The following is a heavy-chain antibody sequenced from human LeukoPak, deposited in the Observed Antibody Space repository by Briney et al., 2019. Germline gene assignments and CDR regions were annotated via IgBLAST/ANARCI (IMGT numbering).Heavy chain of an antibody. CDR3: ARGNQQLPRSTPDY. J-gene: IGHJ4*02. Sequence: GGSLRLSCAVSGFTFSSSWMHWVRQAPGKVLVWVAHIKTDGSTTAYADSVKGRFTISRDNAKNTLYLQMMSLRDEDTGVYYCARGNQQLPRSTPDYWGQGTLVTVSS. D-gene: IGHD2-2*01. CDR2: IKTDGSTT. CDR1: GFTFSSSW. V-gene: IGHV3-74*01.